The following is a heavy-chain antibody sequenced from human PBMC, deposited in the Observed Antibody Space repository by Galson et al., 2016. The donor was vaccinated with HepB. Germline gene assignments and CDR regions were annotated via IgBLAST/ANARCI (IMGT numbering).Heavy chain of an antibody. CDR1: GFTFNYYA. V-gene: IGHV3-23*01. CDR2: IGGSGGRT. Sequence: SLRLSCAASGFTFNYYAMSWVRQAPGKGLEWVSAIGGSGGRTYYAASVKGRFTISRDNSKNTQYLQMNILRAEDTAVYYCAKDRGGAVPNWFDPWGQGTLVTVSS. CDR3: AKDRGGAVPNWFDP. J-gene: IGHJ5*02. D-gene: IGHD3-16*01.